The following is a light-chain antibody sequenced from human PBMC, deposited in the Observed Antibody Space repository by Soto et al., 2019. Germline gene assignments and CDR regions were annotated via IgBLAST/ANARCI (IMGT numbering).Light chain of an antibody. J-gene: IGLJ2*01. CDR2: DVS. V-gene: IGLV2-14*03. CDR3: SSYTSSSLVV. CDR1: SSDVGGYNY. Sequence: QSALTQPASVSGSPGQSITISCTGTSSDVGGYNYVSWYQQHPGRAPKLMIYDVSDRPSGVSYRFSGSKSGNTASLTISGLQADDEADYYCSSYTSSSLVVFGGGTKLTVL.